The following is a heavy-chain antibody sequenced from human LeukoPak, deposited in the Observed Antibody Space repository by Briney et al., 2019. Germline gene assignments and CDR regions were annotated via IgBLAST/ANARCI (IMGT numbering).Heavy chain of an antibody. CDR3: ARDAQRGFDYSNSLKY. J-gene: IGHJ4*01. CDR2: IWSDGSNR. D-gene: IGHD4-11*01. Sequence: PGGSLRLSCVASGFIFSHYGMHRVRQAPGKGLEWVAVIWSDGSNRFYADSVKGRFTISRDNSQNTVSLEMNSLRVDDTAIYYCARDAQRGFDYSNSLKYWGHGTLVTVSS. V-gene: IGHV3-33*01. CDR1: GFIFSHYG.